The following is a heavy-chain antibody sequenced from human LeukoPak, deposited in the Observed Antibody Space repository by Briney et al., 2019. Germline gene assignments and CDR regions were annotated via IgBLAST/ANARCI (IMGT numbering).Heavy chain of an antibody. CDR3: ARARAAAAPGSWYFDL. CDR1: GGTFSSYA. J-gene: IGHJ2*01. V-gene: IGHV1-69*13. Sequence: SVKVSCKASGGTFSSYAISWVRQAPGQGLEWMGGIIPIFGTANYAQKFQGRVTITADESTGTAYMELSSLRSEDTAVYYCARARAAAAPGSWYFDLWGRGTLVTVSS. D-gene: IGHD6-13*01. CDR2: IIPIFGTA.